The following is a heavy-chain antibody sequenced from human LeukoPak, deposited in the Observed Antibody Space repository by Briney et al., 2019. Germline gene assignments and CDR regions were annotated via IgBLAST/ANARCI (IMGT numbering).Heavy chain of an antibody. CDR2: INPIFGTA. D-gene: IGHD1-26*01. J-gene: IGHJ3*02. CDR3: ARDELLSGFGI. V-gene: IGHV1-69*06. Sequence: SVKVSCKASGGTFSSYAISWVRQAPGQGLEWMGGINPIFGTANYAQKFQGRVTITADKSTSTAYMELSSVRSQDTAVYYCARDELLSGFGIWGKGTMVTVSS. CDR1: GGTFSSYA.